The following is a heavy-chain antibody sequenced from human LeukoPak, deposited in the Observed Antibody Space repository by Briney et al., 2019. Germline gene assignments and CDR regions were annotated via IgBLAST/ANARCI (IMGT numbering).Heavy chain of an antibody. Sequence: ASVKVSCKASGGTFSSYAISWVRQAPGQGLEWMGRIIPILGIANYAQKFQGRVTITADKSTSTAYMELSSMRSQDTALYYCANNVGFLGWLSWFDPWLEGTLVSVSS. D-gene: IGHD3-3*02. V-gene: IGHV1-69*04. J-gene: IGHJ5*02. CDR1: GGTFSSYA. CDR3: ANNVGFLGWLSWFDP. CDR2: IIPILGIA.